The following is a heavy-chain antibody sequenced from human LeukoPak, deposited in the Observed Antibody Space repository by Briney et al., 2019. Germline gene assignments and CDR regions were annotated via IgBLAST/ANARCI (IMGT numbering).Heavy chain of an antibody. CDR1: GYTLTELS. Sequence: ASVKVSCKVSGYTLTELSMHWVRQAPGKGLEWMGGFDPEDGETIYAQKFQGRVTMTEDTSTDTAYMELSSLRSEDTAVYYCATGGDYYDSSGLNFDYWGQGTLVTVSS. CDR2: FDPEDGET. V-gene: IGHV1-24*01. D-gene: IGHD3-22*01. J-gene: IGHJ4*02. CDR3: ATGGDYYDSSGLNFDY.